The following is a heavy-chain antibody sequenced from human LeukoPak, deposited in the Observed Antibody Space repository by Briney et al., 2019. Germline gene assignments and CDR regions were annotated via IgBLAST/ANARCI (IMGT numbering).Heavy chain of an antibody. CDR2: INPSGGST. CDR1: GYTFTDYY. J-gene: IGHJ4*02. D-gene: IGHD3-22*01. V-gene: IGHV1-46*01. Sequence: GAPVKVSCKASGYTFTDYYIHWVRQAPGQGLEWMGIINPSGGSTVYAQKFQGRVTMTTDMSTSIVYMNLSSLKSEDTAVYYCARGRVTSYYDNSGFYPRDYWGQGTLVTVSS. CDR3: ARGRVTSYYDNSGFYPRDY.